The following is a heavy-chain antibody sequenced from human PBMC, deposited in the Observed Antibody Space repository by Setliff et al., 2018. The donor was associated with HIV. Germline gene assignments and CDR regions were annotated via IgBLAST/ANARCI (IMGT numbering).Heavy chain of an antibody. CDR3: AKDGTVSAAPTGYFDF. Sequence: PGGSLRLSCAASGFTFSDYYMSWIRQAPGKGLEWVSYIRTGSSYTNYADSVKGRFTISRDNSKNSLYLQMNSLRPDDTALYYCAKDGTVSAAPTGYFDFWGRGTLVTVSS. J-gene: IGHJ4*02. D-gene: IGHD6-13*01. CDR2: IRTGSSYT. CDR1: GFTFSDYY. V-gene: IGHV3-11*05.